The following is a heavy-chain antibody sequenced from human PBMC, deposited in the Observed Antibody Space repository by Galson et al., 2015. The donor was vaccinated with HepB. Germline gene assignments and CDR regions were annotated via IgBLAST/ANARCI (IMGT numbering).Heavy chain of an antibody. CDR3: ARPVYYYDSSTEWFN. CDR1: GYTFTGYY. J-gene: IGHJ4*02. D-gene: IGHD3-22*01. CDR2: INPNSGGT. V-gene: IGHV1-2*02. Sequence: SVKVSCKASGYTFTGYYIHWVRQAPGQGLEWMGWINPNSGGTNYAQKFQGRVTMTRDTSISTAYMELSRLRSDDTAVYYCARPVYYYDSSTEWFNWGQGTLVTVSS.